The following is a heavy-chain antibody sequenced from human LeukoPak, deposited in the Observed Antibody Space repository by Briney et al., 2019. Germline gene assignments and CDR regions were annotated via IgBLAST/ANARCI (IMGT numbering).Heavy chain of an antibody. J-gene: IGHJ6*02. D-gene: IGHD6-6*01. V-gene: IGHV4-59*01. Sequence: SETLSLTCTVSGGSISNYYWSWIRQPPGKGLEWIGYIYYSGSTNYHPSLKSRVTMSLDTSKNQFSLKLTSVTAADTAVYYCARESALDGMDVWGQGTTVTVSS. CDR1: GGSISNYY. CDR2: IYYSGST. CDR3: ARESALDGMDV.